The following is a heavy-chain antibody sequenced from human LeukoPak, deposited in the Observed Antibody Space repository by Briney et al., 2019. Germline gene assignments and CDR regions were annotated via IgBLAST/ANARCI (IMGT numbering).Heavy chain of an antibody. D-gene: IGHD6-6*01. J-gene: IGHJ4*02. CDR3: AKRVPYSSSSVYFEY. Sequence: GRCLRLSCAASGFTFSSYGMNWVRQAPGKGLEWVSSITDNGGDTYYADSVKGLFTISRDNSKNTLFLQMNSLRVDDTAVYYCAKRVPYSSSSVYFEYWGQGTLVTVSS. CDR2: ITDNGGDT. CDR1: GFTFSSYG. V-gene: IGHV3-23*01.